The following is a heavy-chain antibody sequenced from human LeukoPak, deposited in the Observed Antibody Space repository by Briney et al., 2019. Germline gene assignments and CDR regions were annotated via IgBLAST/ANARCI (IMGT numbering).Heavy chain of an antibody. D-gene: IGHD3-9*01. CDR1: GGSISSSSYY. CDR3: ARQKYYDILTDYYYYYMDV. J-gene: IGHJ6*03. Sequence: SETLSLTCTVSGGSISSSSYYWGWIRQPPGKGLEWIGSIYYSGSTYYNPSLKSRVTISVDTSKNQFSLKLSSVTAADTAVYYCARQKYYDILTDYYYYYMDVWGKGTTVTVSS. V-gene: IGHV4-39*01. CDR2: IYYSGST.